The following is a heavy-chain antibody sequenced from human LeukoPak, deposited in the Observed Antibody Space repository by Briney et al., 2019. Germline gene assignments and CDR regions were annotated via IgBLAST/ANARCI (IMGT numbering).Heavy chain of an antibody. CDR1: GDSVSSSISY. D-gene: IGHD3-16*02. CDR2: VYYTGRT. CDR3: ARLNTRYTVLA. Sequence: PSATLSLTCTVSGDSVSSSISYWGWIRQPPGKGLEGIGSVYYTGRTDYTPSLKTRATIYMDPSKNHFSLNLTSVTVADTAVYYCARLNTRYTVLAWGQGTLVSVSS. V-gene: IGHV4-39*01. J-gene: IGHJ5*02.